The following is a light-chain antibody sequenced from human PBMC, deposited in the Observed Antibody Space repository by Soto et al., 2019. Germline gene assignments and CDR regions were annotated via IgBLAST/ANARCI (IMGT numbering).Light chain of an antibody. J-gene: IGKJ1*01. CDR3: QKYNSAPRT. CDR1: QGISNY. CDR2: AAS. Sequence: DIQMTQSPSSLSASVGDRVTITCRASQGISNYLAWYQQKPGKVPKLLIYAASTLQSGVPSRFSGSGSGTDFPLTISSMQPEDVAIYYCQKYNSAPRTFGQGTKVEIK. V-gene: IGKV1-27*01.